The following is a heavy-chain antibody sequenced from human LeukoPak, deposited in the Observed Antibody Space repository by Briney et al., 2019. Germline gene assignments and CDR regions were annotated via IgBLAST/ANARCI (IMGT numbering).Heavy chain of an antibody. J-gene: IGHJ5*02. CDR3: ARVGGNNNWFDP. D-gene: IGHD4-23*01. V-gene: IGHV1-18*04. CDR1: GYTFTGYY. Sequence: ASVKVSCKASGYTFTGYYMHWLRQAPGQGLAWMGWISAYNGNTIYAQKLQGRVTMTTDTSTSTAYMELRSLRSDDTAVYYCARVGGNNNWFDPWGQGTLVTVSS. CDR2: ISAYNGNT.